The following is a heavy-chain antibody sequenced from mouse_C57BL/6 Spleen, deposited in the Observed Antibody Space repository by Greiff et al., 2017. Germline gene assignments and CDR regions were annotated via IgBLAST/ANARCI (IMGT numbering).Heavy chain of an antibody. CDR3: AKKGQLRGLGAMDY. Sequence: VKLMESGPGLVAPSQSLSITCTVSGFSLTSYGVSWVRQPPGKGLEWLGVIWGDGSTNYHSALISRLSISKDNSKSHVFLKLNSLQTDDTATYXGAKKGQLRGLGAMDYWGQGTSVTVSS. J-gene: IGHJ4*01. CDR2: IWGDGST. D-gene: IGHD2-2*01. V-gene: IGHV2-3*01. CDR1: GFSLTSYG.